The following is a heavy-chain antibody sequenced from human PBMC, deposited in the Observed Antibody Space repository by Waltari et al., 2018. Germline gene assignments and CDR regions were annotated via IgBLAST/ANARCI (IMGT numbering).Heavy chain of an antibody. CDR3: AREGLHHYYYYGMDV. V-gene: IGHV4-34*11. J-gene: IGHJ6*02. CDR2: IYYSGST. Sequence: QVQLQQWGAGLLKPSETLSLTCAVYGGSFSGNYWSWIRQPPGKGLEWIGYIYYSGSTNYNPSLKSRVTISVDTSKNQFSLKLSSVTAADTAVYYCAREGLHHYYYYGMDVWGQGTTVTVSS. CDR1: GGSFSGNY. D-gene: IGHD4-4*01.